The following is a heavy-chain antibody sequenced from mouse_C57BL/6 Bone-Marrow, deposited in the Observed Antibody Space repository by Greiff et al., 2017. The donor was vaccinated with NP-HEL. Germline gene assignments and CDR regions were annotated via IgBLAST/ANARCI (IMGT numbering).Heavy chain of an antibody. CDR2: ISSGGSYT. V-gene: IGHV5-6*01. CDR3: ARHDGYYGFAY. Sequence: EVKLMESGGDLVKPGGSLKLSCAASGFTFSSYGMSWVRQTPDKRLEWVATISSGGSYTYYPDSVKGRFTISRDTAKNTLYLQMSSLKSEDTAMYYCARHDGYYGFAYWGQGTLVTVSA. D-gene: IGHD2-3*01. J-gene: IGHJ3*01. CDR1: GFTFSSYG.